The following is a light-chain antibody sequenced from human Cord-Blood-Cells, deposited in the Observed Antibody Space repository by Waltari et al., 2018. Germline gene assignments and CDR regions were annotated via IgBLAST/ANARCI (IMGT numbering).Light chain of an antibody. CDR1: QGISSY. CDR2: AAS. Sequence: AIRMTQSPSSFSASTGDRVTITCRASQGISSYLAWYQRKPGKAPKLLIYAASTLQSGVPSRFSGSGSGTDFTLTISCPQSEDFATYYCQQYYSYPFTFGPGTKVDIK. CDR3: QQYYSYPFT. V-gene: IGKV1-8*01. J-gene: IGKJ3*01.